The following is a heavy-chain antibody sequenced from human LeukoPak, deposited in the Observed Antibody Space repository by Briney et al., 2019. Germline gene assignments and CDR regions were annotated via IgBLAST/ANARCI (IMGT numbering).Heavy chain of an antibody. D-gene: IGHD2-21*02. Sequence: SETLSLTCTVSGVSINNGGYYWRWIRQPPGKGLEWIGYIHYTGSTDYNPSLRSRVTLSIDMSKNQFSLRLSSVTAADTAVYYCARTGGDCSSGLCYYAMDVWGQGTTVTVSS. J-gene: IGHJ6*02. V-gene: IGHV4-61*08. CDR2: IHYTGST. CDR1: GVSINNGGYY. CDR3: ARTGGDCSSGLCYYAMDV.